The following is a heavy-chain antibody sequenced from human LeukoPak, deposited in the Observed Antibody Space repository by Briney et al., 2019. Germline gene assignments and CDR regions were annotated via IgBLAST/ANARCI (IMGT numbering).Heavy chain of an antibody. CDR3: AKGASPYYYGSGSYYNCYFDL. CDR2: IRGLDSST. J-gene: IGHJ2*01. D-gene: IGHD3-10*01. CDR1: GFTFSSYA. Sequence: GSLRLSCAASGFTFSSYAMNWVRQAPGKGLEWVSTIRGLDSSTYYTDSVKGRITISRDNSKNTLYLQMNSLRAEDTAVYYCAKGASPYYYGSGSYYNCYFDLWGRGTLVTVSS. V-gene: IGHV3-23*01.